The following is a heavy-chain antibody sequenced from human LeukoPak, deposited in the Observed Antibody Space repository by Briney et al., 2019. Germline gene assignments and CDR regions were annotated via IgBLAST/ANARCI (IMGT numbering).Heavy chain of an antibody. V-gene: IGHV4-59*01. J-gene: IGHJ4*02. CDR1: GGSFSGYY. D-gene: IGHD3-10*01. CDR3: ARVSLVRGAPDYYFDY. CDR2: IYYSGST. Sequence: PSETLSLTCAVYGGSFSGYYWSWIRQPPGKGLEWIGYIYYSGSTNYNPSLKSRVTISVDTSKNQFSLKLSSVTAADTAVYYCARVSLVRGAPDYYFDYWGQGTLVTVSS.